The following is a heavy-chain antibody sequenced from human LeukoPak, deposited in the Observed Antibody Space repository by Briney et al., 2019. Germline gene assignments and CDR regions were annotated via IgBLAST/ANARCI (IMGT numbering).Heavy chain of an antibody. D-gene: IGHD1-14*01. J-gene: IGHJ4*01. CDR1: GVTFSSVG. V-gene: IGHV3-64D*06. CDR2: IGSDGDST. CDR3: VSPVFINY. Sequence: GGSVRLSCSASGVTFSSVGIHWVRQASGKGLEHVSTIGSDGDSTYYADSGKDRFTISRDNSKNALYLQMTSLRPEDSAVYYCVSPVFINYWGQGTLVTVSS.